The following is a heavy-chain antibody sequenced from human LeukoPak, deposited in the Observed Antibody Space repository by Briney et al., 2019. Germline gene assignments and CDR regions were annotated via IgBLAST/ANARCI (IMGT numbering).Heavy chain of an antibody. CDR1: GFTFNNYV. D-gene: IGHD3-10*01. Sequence: PGGSLRLSCAASGFTFNNYVMSWVRQAPGKGLEWVSLISGSGARTYYADSVKGRFTISRDNSKNTLYLQMNGLRAEDTAVYSCAKGRYPGSGSYLNSHDYWGQGTLVTVSS. CDR3: AKGRYPGSGSYLNSHDY. V-gene: IGHV3-23*01. J-gene: IGHJ4*02. CDR2: ISGSGART.